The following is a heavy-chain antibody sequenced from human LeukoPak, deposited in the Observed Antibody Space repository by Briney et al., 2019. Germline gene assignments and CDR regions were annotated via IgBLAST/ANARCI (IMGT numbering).Heavy chain of an antibody. V-gene: IGHV3-53*01. CDR2: IYSGGTT. J-gene: IGHJ6*03. CDR1: GFTVTSNY. CDR3: ARVLYYYGSGSYNYYMDV. D-gene: IGHD3-10*01. Sequence: PGGSLRLSCAASGFTVTSNYMSWVRLAPGKGLEWVSVIYSGGTTFYTDSVKGRFTISRDNSKNTLYLQMNSLRAEDTAVYYCARVLYYYGSGSYNYYMDVWGKGTTVTISS.